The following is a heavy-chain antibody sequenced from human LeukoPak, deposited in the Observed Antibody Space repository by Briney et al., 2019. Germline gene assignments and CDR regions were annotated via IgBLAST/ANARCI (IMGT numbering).Heavy chain of an antibody. D-gene: IGHD1-26*01. V-gene: IGHV3-21*01. Sequence: GGSLRLSCAASGFTFSSYSMNWVRQAPGKGLEWVSSISSSSSYIYYADSVKGRFTISRDNAKNSLYLQMNSLGAEDTAVYYCARDRWELTFDYWGQGTLVTVSS. CDR2: ISSSSSYI. CDR3: ARDRWELTFDY. J-gene: IGHJ4*02. CDR1: GFTFSSYS.